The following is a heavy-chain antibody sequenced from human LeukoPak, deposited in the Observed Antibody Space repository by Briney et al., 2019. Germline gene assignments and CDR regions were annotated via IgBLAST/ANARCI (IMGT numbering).Heavy chain of an antibody. CDR2: ISSSGSTI. J-gene: IGHJ4*02. V-gene: IGHV3-11*01. D-gene: IGHD3-10*01. CDR1: GFTFSDYY. Sequence: GGSLRLSRAASGFTFSDYYMSWIRQAPGKGLEWVSYISSSGSTIYYADSVKGRFTISRDNAKNSLYLQMNSLRAEDTAVYYCARDSTTMVRGVPLFDYWGQGTLVTVSS. CDR3: ARDSTTMVRGVPLFDY.